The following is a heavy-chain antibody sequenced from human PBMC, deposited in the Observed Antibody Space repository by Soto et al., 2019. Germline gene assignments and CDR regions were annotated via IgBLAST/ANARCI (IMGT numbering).Heavy chain of an antibody. CDR3: AMVRERVYS. CDR1: GGTFSSYT. D-gene: IGHD3-10*01. V-gene: IGHV1-69*02. J-gene: IGHJ4*02. CDR2: IIPILGIA. Sequence: QVQLVQSGAEVKKPGSSVKVSCKASGGTFSSYTISWVRQAPGQGLEWMGRIIPILGIANYAQKFQGRVTTTGDKYPSTAYMELSSLSSEDTDVYYCAMVRERVYSWGQGTLVTVSS.